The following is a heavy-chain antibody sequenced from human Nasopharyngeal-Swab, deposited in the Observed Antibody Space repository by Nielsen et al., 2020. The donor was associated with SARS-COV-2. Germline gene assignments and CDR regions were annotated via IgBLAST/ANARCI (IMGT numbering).Heavy chain of an antibody. V-gene: IGHV3-33*01. CDR1: FSFSRYV. CDR2: IWYDGSNK. CDR3: ARDFPFGGDVVY. Sequence: FSFSRYVVHWARQAPGKGLEWVAVIWYDGSNKYYADSVKGRFTISRDNSKNTLYLQMNSLRAEDTAVYYCARDFPFGGDVVYWGQGTLVTISS. J-gene: IGHJ4*02. D-gene: IGHD3-10*01.